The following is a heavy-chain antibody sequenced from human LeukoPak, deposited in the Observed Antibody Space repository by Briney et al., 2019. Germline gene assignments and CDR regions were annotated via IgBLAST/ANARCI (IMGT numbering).Heavy chain of an antibody. D-gene: IGHD1-26*01. CDR2: ISSSSSTK. CDR1: GFTFITYT. V-gene: IGHV3-48*02. Sequence: GGSLRLSCAASGFTFITYTMIWVRQAPGKGLEWVSSISSSSSTKYYADSVKGRFTISRDNAKYSLYLQVGSLRDEDTAIYYCARMRGPTTGALDIWGPGTMVAVSS. CDR3: ARMRGPTTGALDI. J-gene: IGHJ3*02.